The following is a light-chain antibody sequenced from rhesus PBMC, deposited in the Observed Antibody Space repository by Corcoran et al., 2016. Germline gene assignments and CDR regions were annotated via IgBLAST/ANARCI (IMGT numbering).Light chain of an antibody. CDR2: FAS. V-gene: IGKV1-37*01. CDR3: QQYNRAPFT. CDR1: QDINRP. Sequence: DIQMTQSPSSLSASVGDRITITCRASQDINRPLVWYQQTAGTAPKPLIYFASNLESEVPSSLTGSGCGTDLTLTITSLQPEYFATYHCQQYNRAPFTFGPGTKL. J-gene: IGKJ3*01.